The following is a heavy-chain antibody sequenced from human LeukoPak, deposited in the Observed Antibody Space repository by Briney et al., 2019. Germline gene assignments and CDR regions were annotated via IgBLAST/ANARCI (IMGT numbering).Heavy chain of an antibody. CDR3: ARASSSPQDNWFDP. CDR1: GYTFSGYH. Sequence: ASVKVSCKASGYTFSGYHMHWVRQAPGQGLEWMGWINPNSGATNYAQKFQGRVTMTRDTSINTAHMELSRLRSDDTAVYYCARASSSPQDNWFDPWGQGTLVTVSS. V-gene: IGHV1-2*02. CDR2: INPNSGAT. D-gene: IGHD6-19*01. J-gene: IGHJ5*02.